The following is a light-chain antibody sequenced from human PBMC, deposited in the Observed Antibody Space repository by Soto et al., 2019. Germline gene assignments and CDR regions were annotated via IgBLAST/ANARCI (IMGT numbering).Light chain of an antibody. V-gene: IGKV3-20*01. CDR3: QNYGNSPWT. CDR1: QAISNN. CDR2: GAS. Sequence: RVMTQSPVTLSVSPGERVTLSCRASQAISNNLAWYQQKPGQAPRLLIYGASNRATGIPDRFSGSGSETDFTLTISGLEPEDFAVYYCQNYGNSPWTFGQGTKVEI. J-gene: IGKJ1*01.